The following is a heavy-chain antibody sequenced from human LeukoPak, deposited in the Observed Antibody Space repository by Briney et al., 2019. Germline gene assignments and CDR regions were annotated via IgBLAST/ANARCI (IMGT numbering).Heavy chain of an antibody. CDR1: GFTFSNYA. V-gene: IGHV3-23*01. CDR3: ARGEWFDP. J-gene: IGHJ5*02. Sequence: GGSLRLSCAASGFTFSNYAMRWVRQAPGKGLEWVSGISGSGDSTYYADSVKGRFTISRDNSKNTLYLQMNSLRAEDTALYYCARGEWFDPWGQGTLVTVSS. CDR2: ISGSGDST.